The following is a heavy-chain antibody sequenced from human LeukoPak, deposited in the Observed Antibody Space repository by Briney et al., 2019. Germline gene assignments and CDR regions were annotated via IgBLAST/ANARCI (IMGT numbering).Heavy chain of an antibody. CDR3: ARDRLYYEQYYFDY. CDR1: GYTLTELS. J-gene: IGHJ4*02. CDR2: FDPEDGET. Sequence: ASVKVSCKVSGYTLTELSMHWVRQAPGKGLEWMGGFDPEDGETIYAQKLQGRVTMTTDTSTSTAYMELRSLRSDDTAVYYCARDRLYYEQYYFDYWGQGTLVTVSS. V-gene: IGHV1-24*01. D-gene: IGHD3-22*01.